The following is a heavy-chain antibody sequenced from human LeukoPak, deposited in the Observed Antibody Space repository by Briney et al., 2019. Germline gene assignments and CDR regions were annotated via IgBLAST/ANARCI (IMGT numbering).Heavy chain of an antibody. CDR3: ARRGAGAAAGTFIY. CDR2: IYYSGST. CDR1: GGSISSSSYY. J-gene: IGHJ4*02. V-gene: IGHV4-39*01. Sequence: SETLSLTCTVSGGSISSSSYYWGWIRQPPGKGLEWIGSIYYSGSTYYNPSLKSRVTISVDTSKNQFSLKLSSVTAADTAVYHCARRGAGAAAGTFIYWGQGALVTVSS. D-gene: IGHD6-13*01.